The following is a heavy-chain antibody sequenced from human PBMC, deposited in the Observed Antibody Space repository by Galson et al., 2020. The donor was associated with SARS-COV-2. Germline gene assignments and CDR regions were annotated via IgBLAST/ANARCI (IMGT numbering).Heavy chain of an antibody. Sequence: SGPTLVKPTQTLTLTCTFSGFSLSTSGMCVSWIRQPPGKALEWLARIDWDDDKYYSTSLKTRLTISKDTSKNQVVLTMTNMDPVDTATYYCARENYYDSSGYVLGFDYWGQGTLVTVSS. CDR2: IDWDDDK. CDR1: GFSLSTSGMC. V-gene: IGHV2-70*11. CDR3: ARENYYDSSGYVLGFDY. J-gene: IGHJ4*02. D-gene: IGHD3-22*01.